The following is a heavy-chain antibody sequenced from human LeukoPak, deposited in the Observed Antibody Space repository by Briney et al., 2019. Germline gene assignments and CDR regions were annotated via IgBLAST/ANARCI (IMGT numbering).Heavy chain of an antibody. V-gene: IGHV4-59*01. Sequence: PSETLSLTCSVFGGSISNDYWSWIRLPPGKGLEWIGYIYYSGSTNYNPSLSNRVTISVDTSKNQFSLRLSSVTAADTAVYYCARDRTGNNWFDPWGQGTLATVSS. CDR1: GGSISNDY. J-gene: IGHJ5*01. CDR2: IYYSGST. CDR3: ARDRTGNNWFDP. D-gene: IGHD1-1*01.